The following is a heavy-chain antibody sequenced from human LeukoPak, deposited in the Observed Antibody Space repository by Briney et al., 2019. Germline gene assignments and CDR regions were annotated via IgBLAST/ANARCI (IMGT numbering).Heavy chain of an antibody. CDR1: GGSISSSSYY. CDR3: ARGLLWFGLYAFDI. D-gene: IGHD3-10*01. V-gene: IGHV4-39*07. Sequence: PSETLSLTCTVSGGSISSSSYYWGWIRQPPGKGLEWIGSIYYSGSTYYNLSLKSRVTISVDTSKNQFSLKLSSVTAADTAVYYCARGLLWFGLYAFDIWGQGTMVTVSS. J-gene: IGHJ3*02. CDR2: IYYSGST.